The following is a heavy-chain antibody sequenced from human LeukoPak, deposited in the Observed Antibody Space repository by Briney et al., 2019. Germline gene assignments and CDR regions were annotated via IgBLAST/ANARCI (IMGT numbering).Heavy chain of an antibody. J-gene: IGHJ4*02. Sequence: GGSLRLSCAASGFTFSSYAMSWVRQAPGKGLEWVSAISGSGGSTYYADSVKGRFTNSRDNSKNTLYLQMNSLRAEDTAVYYCAKTDGDYSALRGYFDYWGQGTLVTVSS. V-gene: IGHV3-23*01. CDR1: GFTFSSYA. D-gene: IGHD4-17*01. CDR2: ISGSGGST. CDR3: AKTDGDYSALRGYFDY.